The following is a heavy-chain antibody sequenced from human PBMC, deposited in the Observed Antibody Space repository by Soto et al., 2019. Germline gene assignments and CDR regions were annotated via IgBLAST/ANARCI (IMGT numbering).Heavy chain of an antibody. Sequence: QVQLQQWGAGLLKPSETLSLTCAVYGGSFSGYYWSWIRQPPGKGLEWIGEINHSGSTNYNPSLKSRVTISVDTSKNQFSLKLSSVTAADTAVYYCARELGPYYDILTGYSSFDYWGQGTLVTVSS. V-gene: IGHV4-34*01. D-gene: IGHD3-9*01. J-gene: IGHJ4*02. CDR2: INHSGST. CDR1: GGSFSGYY. CDR3: ARELGPYYDILTGYSSFDY.